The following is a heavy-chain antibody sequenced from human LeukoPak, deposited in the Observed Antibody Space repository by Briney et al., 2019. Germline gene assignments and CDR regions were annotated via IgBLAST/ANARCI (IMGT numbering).Heavy chain of an antibody. CDR3: AKGPGINPTYFDY. CDR1: GFTFSSYW. D-gene: IGHD1-14*01. J-gene: IGHJ4*02. CDR2: INSDGSST. V-gene: IGHV3-74*01. Sequence: GGSLRLSCAASGFTFSSYWMHWVRHAPGKGLVWVSRINSDGSSTSYADSVKGRFTISRDNSKNTLYLQMNSLRAEDTAVYYCAKGPGINPTYFDYWGQGTLVTVSS.